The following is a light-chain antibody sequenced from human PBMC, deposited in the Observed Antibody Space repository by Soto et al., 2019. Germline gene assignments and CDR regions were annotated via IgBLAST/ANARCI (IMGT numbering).Light chain of an antibody. CDR2: AVS. CDR1: SSDVGNYNL. Sequence: QSALTQPASVSGSPGQSITISCTGTSSDVGNYNLVSWYQHHPGKAPKLMIYAVSKRPSGVSNRFSGSKSGDTASLTISGLQAEDEADYYCCSYAGSNYVFGTGTKLTVL. V-gene: IGLV2-23*02. CDR3: CSYAGSNYV. J-gene: IGLJ1*01.